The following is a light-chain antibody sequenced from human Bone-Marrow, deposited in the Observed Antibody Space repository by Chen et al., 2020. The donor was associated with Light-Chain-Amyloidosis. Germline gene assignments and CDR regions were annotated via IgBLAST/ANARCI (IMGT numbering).Light chain of an antibody. J-gene: IGLJ2*01. Sequence: SYELTQPPSVSVSPGQTARITCYGDDLPTKYAYWYQQKPGQAPVLVVHRDTERPSGISERFSGSSSGTTATVTISGVQAEDEADYHCQSADSSGTYEVIFGGGTKLTGL. CDR2: RDT. CDR1: DLPTKY. V-gene: IGLV3-25*03. CDR3: QSADSSGTYEVI.